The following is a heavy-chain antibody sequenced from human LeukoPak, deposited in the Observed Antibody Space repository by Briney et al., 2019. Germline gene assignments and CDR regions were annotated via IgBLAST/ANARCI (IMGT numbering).Heavy chain of an antibody. Sequence: GGSLRLSCAASGFTFSSYAMSRVRQAPGKGLEWVSAISGSGGSTYYADSVKGRFTISRDNSKNTLYLQMNSLRAEDTAVYYCAKSSGLLPYYFDYWGQGTLVTVSS. V-gene: IGHV3-23*01. CDR1: GFTFSSYA. CDR2: ISGSGGST. CDR3: AKSSGLLPYYFDY. J-gene: IGHJ4*02. D-gene: IGHD2-15*01.